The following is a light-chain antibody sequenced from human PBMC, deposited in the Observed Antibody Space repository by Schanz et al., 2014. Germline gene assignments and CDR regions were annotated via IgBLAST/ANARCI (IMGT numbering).Light chain of an antibody. J-gene: IGLJ2*01. Sequence: QSALTQPASVSGSPGQSITISCTGTSSDVGSYNLVSWYQQHPGKAPKLMIYEGSKRPSGVPDRFSGSKSGNTASLTVSGLQAEDEADYYCSSYGGSNTVVFGGGTKLTVL. CDR1: SSDVGSYNL. CDR2: EGS. CDR3: SSYGGSNTVV. V-gene: IGLV2-14*02.